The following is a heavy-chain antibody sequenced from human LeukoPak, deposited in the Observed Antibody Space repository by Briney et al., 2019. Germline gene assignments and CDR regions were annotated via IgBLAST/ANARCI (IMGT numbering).Heavy chain of an antibody. Sequence: SETLSLTCTVSGGSISSYYWSWIRQPAGKGLEWIGRIYTSGSTNYNPSLTSRVTMSVDTSKNQFSLKLSSVPAADTAVYYCARSPLYSSGWYVNWFDPWGQGTLVTVSS. D-gene: IGHD6-19*01. CDR1: GGSISSYY. V-gene: IGHV4-4*07. J-gene: IGHJ5*02. CDR3: ARSPLYSSGWYVNWFDP. CDR2: IYTSGST.